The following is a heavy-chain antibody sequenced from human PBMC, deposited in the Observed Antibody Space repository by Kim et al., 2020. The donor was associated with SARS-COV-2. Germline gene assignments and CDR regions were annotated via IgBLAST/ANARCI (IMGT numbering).Heavy chain of an antibody. J-gene: IGHJ4*01. CDR2: ISRDSSKI. CDR3: ASAGGFTSHWFDY. V-gene: IGHV3-48*02. Sequence: GGSLRLSCASSGFSFSSYDMNWVRQAPGRGLEWLSFISRDSSKIDYADSVRGRFTSSRDNAQKSLYLQMSSLRDEDTAVYYCASAGGFTSHWFDYWGHGTLVTVSS. D-gene: IGHD3-16*01. CDR1: GFSFSSYD.